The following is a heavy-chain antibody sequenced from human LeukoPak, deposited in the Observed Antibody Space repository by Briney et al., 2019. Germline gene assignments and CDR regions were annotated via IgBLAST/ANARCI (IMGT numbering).Heavy chain of an antibody. CDR2: INPNSGGT. D-gene: IGHD5-12*01. V-gene: IGHV1-2*02. CDR3: ARALWPDTRGYDLATSDY. Sequence: ASVKVSCKASGYTLTGYYMHWVRQAPGQGLEWMGWINPNSGGTNYAQKFQGRVTMTRDTSISTAYMELSRLRSDDTAVYYCARALWPDTRGYDLATSDYWGQGTLVTVSS. CDR1: GYTLTGYY. J-gene: IGHJ4*02.